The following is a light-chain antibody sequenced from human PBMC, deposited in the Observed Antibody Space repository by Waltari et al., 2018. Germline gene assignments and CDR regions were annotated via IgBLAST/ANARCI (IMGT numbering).Light chain of an antibody. CDR1: QGMTNY. Sequence: IQLTQSPSSPSASVGDRVTITCRASQGMTNYLAWYQQKPGRAPKLLIHTASTLQSGVPSRFSGSGSGTDFTLTISSLQPEDFATYYCQQRHSYPITFGQGTRLDIK. CDR3: QQRHSYPIT. V-gene: IGKV1-9*01. CDR2: TAS. J-gene: IGKJ5*01.